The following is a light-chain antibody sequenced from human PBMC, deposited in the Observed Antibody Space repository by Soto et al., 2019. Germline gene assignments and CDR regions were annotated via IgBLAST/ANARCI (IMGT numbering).Light chain of an antibody. J-gene: IGKJ2*01. CDR1: QYLSSSY. V-gene: IGKV3-20*01. CDR2: AAS. Sequence: EIVLTQSPGTLSLSPGERGTLSCRASQYLSSSYLVWYQQKPGQAPRLLIYAASSRATGIPDRFSGSGSATEYTLTISRLEPEDFAVYYCQQQGTFGQGTKLEIK. CDR3: QQQGT.